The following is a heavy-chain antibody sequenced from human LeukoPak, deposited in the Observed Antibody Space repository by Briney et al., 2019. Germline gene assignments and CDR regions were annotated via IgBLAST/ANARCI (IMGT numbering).Heavy chain of an antibody. CDR2: IYSDGST. J-gene: IGHJ4*02. V-gene: IGHV3-53*01. CDR3: ARGSYCSGGSCYPLFDY. D-gene: IGHD2-15*01. CDR1: GFTVRNNY. Sequence: GGSLRLSCAASGFTVRNNYMNWVRQASGKGLEWVSGIYSDGSTYYADSVKGRFTISRDNSKNTLYLQMNSLRAEDTAVYYCARGSYCSGGSCYPLFDYWGQGTLVTVSS.